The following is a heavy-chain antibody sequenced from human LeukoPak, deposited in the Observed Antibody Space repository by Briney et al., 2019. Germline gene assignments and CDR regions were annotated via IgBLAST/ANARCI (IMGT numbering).Heavy chain of an antibody. CDR3: VRLDGGGYCYVTY. CDR1: GYSFTSYW. V-gene: IGHV5-51*01. CDR2: INPDDSET. J-gene: IGHJ4*02. D-gene: IGHD2-21*01. Sequence: GESLKISCKGSGYSFTSYWIGWVRQMPGKGLEWMGIINPDDSETRYSPSFQGQVTISADKSITTAYLQWSSLRASDTAMYYCVRLDGGGYCYVTYWGQGTLVTVSS.